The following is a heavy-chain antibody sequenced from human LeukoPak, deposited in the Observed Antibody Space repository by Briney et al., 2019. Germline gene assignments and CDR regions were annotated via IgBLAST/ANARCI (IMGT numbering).Heavy chain of an antibody. CDR2: ISSSGSTI. D-gene: IGHD3-10*01. V-gene: IGHV3-48*03. CDR1: GFTFSGYE. J-gene: IGHJ4*02. CDR3: ARAQNYYGSGGYFDY. Sequence: GGSLRLSRAASGFTFSGYEMNWVRQAPGKGLEWVSYISSSGSTIYYADSVKGRFTISRDNAKNSLYLQMNSLRAEDTAVYYCARAQNYYGSGGYFDYWGQGTLVTVSS.